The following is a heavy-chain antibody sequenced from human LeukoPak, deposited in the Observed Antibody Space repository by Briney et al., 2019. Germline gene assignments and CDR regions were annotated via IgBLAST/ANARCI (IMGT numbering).Heavy chain of an antibody. V-gene: IGHV3-48*03. CDR3: ATNSPGGHYFDY. Sequence: PGGSLRLSCAASGFIFSNYEMNWVRQVPGKGLEWVSNISSSSSSTYYADSVKGRFTISRDNAKNSLYLQMNSLRAEDTTVYYCATNSPGGHYFDYWGQEGTRVTVSS. J-gene: IGHJ4*02. D-gene: IGHD4-23*01. CDR1: GFIFSNYE. CDR2: ISSSSSST.